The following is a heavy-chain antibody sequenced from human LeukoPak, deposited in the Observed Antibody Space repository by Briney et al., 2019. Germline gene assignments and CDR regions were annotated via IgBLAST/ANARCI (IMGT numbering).Heavy chain of an antibody. V-gene: IGHV3-21*01. CDR2: ISSSSSYI. J-gene: IGHJ4*02. D-gene: IGHD6-19*01. CDR1: GFTFSSYS. CDR3: ARAYSSGWYAGDY. Sequence: GGSLRLSCAASGFTFSSYSMNWVRQAPGKGLEWVSSISSSSSYIYYADSVKGRFTISRDNAKNSLYLQMNSLRAEDTAVYYCARAYSSGWYAGDYWGQGTLVTVSS.